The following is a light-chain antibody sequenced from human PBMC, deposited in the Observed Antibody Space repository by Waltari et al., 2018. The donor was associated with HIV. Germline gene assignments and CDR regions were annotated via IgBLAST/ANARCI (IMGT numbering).Light chain of an antibody. CDR2: RND. CDR3: AAWDDSLNGYVV. V-gene: IGLV1-47*01. CDR1: SPNIGNHY. J-gene: IGLJ2*01. Sequence: QSVLTQPPSASGTPGQRVTIPCSGSSPNIGNHYVYWYQQLPGTAPKLHISRNDHRPSGVPDRFSGSKSGTSASLAISGLRSEDEADYYCAAWDDSLNGYVVFGGGTKLTVL.